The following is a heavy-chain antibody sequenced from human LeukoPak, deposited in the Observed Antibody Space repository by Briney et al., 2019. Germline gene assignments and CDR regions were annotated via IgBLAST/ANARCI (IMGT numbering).Heavy chain of an antibody. CDR3: ARVNPGVNPIDY. D-gene: IGHD3-10*01. V-gene: IGHV4-39*07. J-gene: IGHJ4*02. CDR1: GGSISSSSYY. Sequence: PSETLSLTCTVSGGSISSSSYYWGWIRQPPGKGLEWIGSIYYSGSTYYNPSLKSRVTISVDTSKNQFSLKLSSVTAADTAVYYCARVNPGVNPIDYWGQGTLVTVSS. CDR2: IYYSGST.